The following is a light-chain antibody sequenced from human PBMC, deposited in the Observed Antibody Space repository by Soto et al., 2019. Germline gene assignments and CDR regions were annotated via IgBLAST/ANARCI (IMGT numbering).Light chain of an antibody. Sequence: DIHLTLSPSFLSASLLDIVTMSGLASQGIGSYLAWYQQKPGKAPRLLIYAASTLQSGVPSRFSGSGSDTEFTLTISSLQPEDFATYYCQQLNNYPLTFGGGTKVDIK. V-gene: IGKV1-9*01. J-gene: IGKJ4*01. CDR3: QQLNNYPLT. CDR2: AAS. CDR1: QGIGSY.